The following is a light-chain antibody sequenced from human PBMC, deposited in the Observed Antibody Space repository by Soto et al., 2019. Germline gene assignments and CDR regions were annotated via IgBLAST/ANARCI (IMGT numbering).Light chain of an antibody. CDR3: CSYAGSPRYV. J-gene: IGLJ1*01. V-gene: IGLV2-11*01. CDR1: SSDVGYYNY. Sequence: QSALTQPRSVSGSPGQSVTISCTGTSSDVGYYNYVSWYQQYPGKAPKVIIYDVSERPSGVPDRFSGSKSGNTASLTISGLQAEDEADYYCCSYAGSPRYVFGTGTQVTVL. CDR2: DVS.